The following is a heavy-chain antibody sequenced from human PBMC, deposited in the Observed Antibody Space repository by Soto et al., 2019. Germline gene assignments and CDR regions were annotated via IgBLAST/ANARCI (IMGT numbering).Heavy chain of an antibody. CDR3: ARGVVVPSLITPPSDF. Sequence: QVQLVQTGAEVKKPGASVKVSCKASGYTFTRYYIHWVRQAPGQGLEWMGIINPSGGSTSYAQKFQGRVTMTRDTSTSTVYMELSCLRSDDTAVYYCARGVVVPSLITPPSDFWGQGTLVTVSS. D-gene: IGHD2-2*01. CDR1: GYTFTRYY. CDR2: INPSGGST. V-gene: IGHV1-46*01. J-gene: IGHJ4*02.